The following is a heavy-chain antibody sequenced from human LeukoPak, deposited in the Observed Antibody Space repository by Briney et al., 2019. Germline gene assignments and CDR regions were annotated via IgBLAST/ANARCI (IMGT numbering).Heavy chain of an antibody. CDR1: GGSISRGGYY. J-gene: IGHJ4*02. CDR2: VYHGGNT. Sequence: PSQNLSLTCTVPGGSISRGGYYWSWIRQPPGEGPEWVGYVYHGGNTLYNPSLKSRVTISIDTSKNYFSLDLSPMTAADTAVYYCARGVGTAHFFDFWGQGTLVTVSS. D-gene: IGHD1-7*01. CDR3: ARGVGTAHFFDF. V-gene: IGHV4-30-2*01.